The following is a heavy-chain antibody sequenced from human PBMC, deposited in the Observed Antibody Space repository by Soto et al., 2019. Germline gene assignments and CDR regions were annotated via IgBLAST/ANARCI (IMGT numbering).Heavy chain of an antibody. CDR3: AKDKPGTTSFDY. V-gene: IGHV3-23*01. J-gene: IGHJ4*02. CDR1: GFTISSNA. D-gene: IGHD1-1*01. Sequence: GGSPRLSCAASGFTISSNAMYWVRQAPGKGLEWVSGISDRGDTTHYAESVKGRFTISRDTSKNTLYLQLNTLKADDTAVYYCAKDKPGTTSFDYWGQGTLVTVSS. CDR2: ISDRGDTT.